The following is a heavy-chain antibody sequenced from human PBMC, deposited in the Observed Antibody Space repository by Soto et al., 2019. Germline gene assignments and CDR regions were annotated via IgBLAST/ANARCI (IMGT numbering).Heavy chain of an antibody. CDR3: ARDPGVAVAGTDY. J-gene: IGHJ4*02. Sequence: ASVKVSCKASGGTFSSYTISWVRQAPGQGLEWMGRIIPILGIANYAQKFQGRVTITADKSTSTAYMELSSLRSEDTAVYYCARDPGVAVAGTDYWGQGTLVTVSS. CDR2: IIPILGIA. V-gene: IGHV1-69*04. D-gene: IGHD6-19*01. CDR1: GGTFSSYT.